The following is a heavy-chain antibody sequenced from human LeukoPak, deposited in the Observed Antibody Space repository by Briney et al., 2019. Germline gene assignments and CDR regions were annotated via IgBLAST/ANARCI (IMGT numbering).Heavy chain of an antibody. CDR2: IYYSGST. Sequence: SQTLSLTCTVSGVSISSGGYYWSWIRQHPGKGLEWIGYIYYSGSTYYNPSLKSRVTISVDTSKNQFSLKLSSVTAADTAVYYCATLIAAAETDAFDIWGQGTMVTVSS. J-gene: IGHJ3*02. V-gene: IGHV4-31*03. D-gene: IGHD6-13*01. CDR1: GVSISSGGYY. CDR3: ATLIAAAETDAFDI.